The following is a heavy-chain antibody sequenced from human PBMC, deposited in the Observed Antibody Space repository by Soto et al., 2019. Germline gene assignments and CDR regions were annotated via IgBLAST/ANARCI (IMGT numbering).Heavy chain of an antibody. CDR2: ISGSGTYT. J-gene: IGHJ4*02. Sequence: GGSLRLSCAASGFTFNNYAMSWVRQAPGKGLEWVSGISGSGTYTYFADSVRDRFTISRDNSKNTLFLQMSSLRAEDTAIYYCAKSASGYYKLIDYWGQGTLVTVSS. V-gene: IGHV3-23*01. D-gene: IGHD5-12*01. CDR3: AKSASGYYKLIDY. CDR1: GFTFNNYA.